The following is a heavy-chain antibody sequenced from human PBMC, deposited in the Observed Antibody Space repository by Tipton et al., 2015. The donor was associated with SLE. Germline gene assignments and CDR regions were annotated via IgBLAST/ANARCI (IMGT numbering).Heavy chain of an antibody. CDR2: INPNSGGT. CDR3: ARGLVFDPPTNAYKYYFAMNL. J-gene: IGHJ6*02. V-gene: IGHV1-2*02. D-gene: IGHD5-24*01. Sequence: QLVQSGAEVKKSGASVKVSCKASGYTFSGHYLHWVRQAPGQGLEWMGWINPNSGGTNFAQKFQGRVTLTGDMSISTAYMELRRLRSDDTAVYYCARGLVFDPPTNAYKYYFAMNLWGQGTTVTVSS. CDR1: GYTFSGHY.